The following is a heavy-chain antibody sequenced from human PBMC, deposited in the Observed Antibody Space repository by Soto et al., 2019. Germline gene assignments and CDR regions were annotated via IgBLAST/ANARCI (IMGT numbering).Heavy chain of an antibody. CDR3: ARAGDCTSWESCGMDV. D-gene: IGHD2-2*01. Sequence: GGSLRLSCAASGFTFSSYAMHWVRQAPGKGREGVAVISYDGSNKYYADSVKGRFTISRDNSKNTLYLQMNSLRAEDTAVYYCARAGDCTSWESCGMDVWGQGTTVTVSS. J-gene: IGHJ6*02. CDR1: GFTFSSYA. V-gene: IGHV3-30-3*01. CDR2: ISYDGSNK.